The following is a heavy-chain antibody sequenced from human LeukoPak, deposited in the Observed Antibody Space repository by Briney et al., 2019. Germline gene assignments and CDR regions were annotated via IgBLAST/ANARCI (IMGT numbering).Heavy chain of an antibody. CDR3: TTDNYYDSSGTDYYFDY. CDR2: IKSKTDGGTT. V-gene: IGHV3-15*01. J-gene: IGHJ4*02. CDR1: GFTFSNAW. Sequence: GGSLRLSCAASGFTFSNAWMSWVRQAPGKGLEWVGRIKSKTDGGTTDYAAPVKGRFTISRDDSKNTLYLQMNSMKTEDTAVYYCTTDNYYDSSGTDYYFDYWGQGTLVTVSS. D-gene: IGHD3-22*01.